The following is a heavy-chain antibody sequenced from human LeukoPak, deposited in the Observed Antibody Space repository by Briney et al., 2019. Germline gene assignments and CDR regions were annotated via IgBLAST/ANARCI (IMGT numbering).Heavy chain of an antibody. Sequence: SETLSLTCTVSGGSISSSSYYWGWIRQPPGKGLEWIGSIYYSGSTYYNPSLKSRVTISVDTSKNQFSLKLSSVTAADTAVYYCARVYGGGNDYWGQGTLVTVSS. V-gene: IGHV4-39*07. CDR2: IYYSGST. J-gene: IGHJ4*02. D-gene: IGHD4-23*01. CDR3: ARVYGGGNDY. CDR1: GGSISSSSYY.